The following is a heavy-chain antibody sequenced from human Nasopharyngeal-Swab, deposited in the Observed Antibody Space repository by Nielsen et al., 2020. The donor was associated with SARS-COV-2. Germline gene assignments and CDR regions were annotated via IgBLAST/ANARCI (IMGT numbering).Heavy chain of an antibody. J-gene: IGHJ4*02. D-gene: IGHD3-22*01. CDR3: ARASTYYYDSSGLY. V-gene: IGHV3-11*04. CDR2: ISSSGSTI. Sequence: LSLTCAASGFTFSDYYMSWIRQAPGKGLEWVSYISSSGSTIYYADSVKGRFTISRDNAKNSLYLQMNSLRAEDTAVYYCARASTYYYDSSGLYWGQGTLVTVSS. CDR1: GFTFSDYY.